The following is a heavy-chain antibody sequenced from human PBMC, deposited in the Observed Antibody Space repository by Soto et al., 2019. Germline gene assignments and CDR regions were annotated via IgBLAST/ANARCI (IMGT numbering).Heavy chain of an antibody. CDR2: ISAYNGNT. Sequence: ALVKVSCKASGYTFTSYGISWVRQAPGQGLGWMGWISAYNGNTNYAQKLQGRVTMTTDTSTSTAYMELRSLRSDDTAVYYCARGPQYDFWSGYYPRGEKFDPWGQGTLVTVSS. D-gene: IGHD3-3*01. CDR1: GYTFTSYG. V-gene: IGHV1-18*01. CDR3: ARGPQYDFWSGYYPRGEKFDP. J-gene: IGHJ5*02.